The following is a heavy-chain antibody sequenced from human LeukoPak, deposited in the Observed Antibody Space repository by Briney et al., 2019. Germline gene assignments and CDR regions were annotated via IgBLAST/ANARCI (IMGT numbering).Heavy chain of an antibody. V-gene: IGHV1-2*02. Sequence: ASVKVSCKASGYTFTSYYMHWVRQPPGQGLEWMGWINPNSGGTNYGQKFQGRVTITRDTSISTAYMELSRLRSDDTAVYYCARDTAMVTYWFDPWGQGTLVTVSS. CDR3: ARDTAMVTYWFDP. CDR1: GYTFTSYY. J-gene: IGHJ5*02. D-gene: IGHD5-18*01. CDR2: INPNSGGT.